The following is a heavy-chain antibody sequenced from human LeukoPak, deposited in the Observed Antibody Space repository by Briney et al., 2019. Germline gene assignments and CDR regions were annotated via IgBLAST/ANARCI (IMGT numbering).Heavy chain of an antibody. CDR1: GFTVSRNY. CDR2: IYGGDST. J-gene: IGHJ6*02. CDR3: ARGVSGSYYYYYYGMDV. Sequence: GGSLRLSCAASGFTVSRNYMSWVRQAPGKGLEWVSVIYGGDSTYYADSVKGRFTISRDNSKNTLYLQMNSLRAEDTAVYYCARGVSGSYYYYYYGMDVWGQGTTVTVSS. V-gene: IGHV3-53*01. D-gene: IGHD3-10*01.